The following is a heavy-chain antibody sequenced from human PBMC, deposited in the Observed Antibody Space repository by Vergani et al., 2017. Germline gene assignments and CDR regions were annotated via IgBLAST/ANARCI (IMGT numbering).Heavy chain of an antibody. CDR3: GRGSNNYN. D-gene: IGHD5-24*01. CDR1: GFTFSSHS. J-gene: IGHJ4*02. Sequence: EVQLLQSEGAVVQPGGSLRLSCVASGFTFSSHSMSWVRQGPGQGLEWVSSIKNTGESTDYADSVKGRFTISRDNSKNTLYLQMNSLRVEDTAVYYCGRGSNNYNWGQGTLVTVSS. CDR2: IKNTGEST. V-gene: IGHV3-23*01.